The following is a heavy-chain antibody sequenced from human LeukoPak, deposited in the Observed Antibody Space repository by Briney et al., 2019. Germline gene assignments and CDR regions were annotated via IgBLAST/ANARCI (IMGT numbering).Heavy chain of an antibody. Sequence: NPSQTLSLTCAVSGGSISSGGYSWSWIRQPPGKGLEWIGYIYHSGSTYYNPSLKSRVTISVDRSKNQFSLKLSSVTAADTAVYYCARAYGDYSWYYGMDVWGQGTTVTVSS. D-gene: IGHD4-17*01. J-gene: IGHJ6*02. CDR3: ARAYGDYSWYYGMDV. CDR1: GGSISSGGYS. V-gene: IGHV4-30-2*01. CDR2: IYHSGST.